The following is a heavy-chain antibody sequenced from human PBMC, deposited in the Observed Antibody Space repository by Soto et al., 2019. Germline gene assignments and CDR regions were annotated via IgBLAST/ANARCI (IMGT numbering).Heavy chain of an antibody. Sequence: GGSLRLSCATSGFTFNVYAMSWARQAPGKGLEWISGISGTGGRTYYADSVKGRFTISRDSSRSTLSLQMNTLRVEDTAVYYCARDKRIVVTGPLDHWGQGSLVTVSS. CDR3: ARDKRIVVTGPLDH. CDR1: GFTFNVYA. CDR2: ISGTGGRT. V-gene: IGHV3-23*01. J-gene: IGHJ4*02. D-gene: IGHD2-21*02.